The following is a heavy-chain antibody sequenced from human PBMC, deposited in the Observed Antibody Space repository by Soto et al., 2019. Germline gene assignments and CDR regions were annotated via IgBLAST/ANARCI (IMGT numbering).Heavy chain of an antibody. J-gene: IGHJ4*02. V-gene: IGHV1-69*02. CDR3: ATSYGSGYRAFDY. CDR2: GNPILSLS. Sequence: QVQLVQSGAEVKRPGSSVKVSCKASGDTFSFYSINWVRQAPGLGLEWMGRGNPILSLSNYAQRFKGRVTMTADKSTSLAYMVISSLRSEETAIYYCATSYGSGYRAFDYWGQGAQVSGS. CDR1: GDTFSFYS. D-gene: IGHD3-10*01.